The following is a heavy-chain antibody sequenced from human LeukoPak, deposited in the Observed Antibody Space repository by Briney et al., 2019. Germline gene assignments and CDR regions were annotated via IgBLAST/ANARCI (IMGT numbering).Heavy chain of an antibody. D-gene: IGHD1-26*01. J-gene: IGHJ6*03. CDR1: GFTFSDYY. Sequence: GGSLRLSCAASGFTFSDYYMSWIRQAPGKGLEWVSYISSSGSTIYYADSVKGRFTISRDNAKNSLYLQMNSLRAEDTAVYYCVKVVPGAVTYYMDVWGKGTTVTVSS. CDR3: VKVVPGAVTYYMDV. V-gene: IGHV3-11*04. CDR2: ISSSGSTI.